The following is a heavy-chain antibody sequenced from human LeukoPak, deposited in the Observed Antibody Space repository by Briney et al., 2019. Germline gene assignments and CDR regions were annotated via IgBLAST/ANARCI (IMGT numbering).Heavy chain of an antibody. V-gene: IGHV3-21*01. J-gene: IGHJ4*01. CDR3: ARAYADQTV. D-gene: IGHD2-2*01. Sequence: GGSLRLSCAASGFTFSLFTMNWVRQAPGKALEWVSAISGSGTYIYYADSVRSRFTISRDNAKNSLFLQMNSLRVEDTAVYYCARAYADQTVWGRGTLVTVSS. CDR2: ISGSGTYI. CDR1: GFTFSLFT.